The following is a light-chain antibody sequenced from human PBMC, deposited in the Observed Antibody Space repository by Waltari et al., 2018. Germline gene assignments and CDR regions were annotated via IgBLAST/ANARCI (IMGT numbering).Light chain of an antibody. J-gene: IGKJ1*01. V-gene: IGKV3-20*01. Sequence: ETVLTQSPGTLSLSPGERATLPCRASQSVSSNYLAWYQQKPGQAPRLLIYGASSRATGIPDRFSGSGSGTDFTLTISSLEPEDFAVYYCQQYDTSRWAFGQGTKVEIK. CDR2: GAS. CDR3: QQYDTSRWA. CDR1: QSVSSNY.